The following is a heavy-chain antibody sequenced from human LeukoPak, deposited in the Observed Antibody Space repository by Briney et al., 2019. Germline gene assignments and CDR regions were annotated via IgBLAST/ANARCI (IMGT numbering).Heavy chain of an antibody. V-gene: IGHV4-4*07. CDR1: GGSISSYY. D-gene: IGHD3-3*01. CDR2: IYTSGST. CDR3: ARSRGGSVYYDFWGGYYRAGSWEFDY. J-gene: IGHJ4*02. Sequence: PSETLSLTXTVSGGSISSYYWSWIRQPAGKGLEWIGRIYTSGSTNYNPPVKSRVTMSVDRSKNQFSLRLSSVTAADTAVYYCARSRGGSVYYDFWGGYYRAGSWEFDYWGQGTLVTVSS.